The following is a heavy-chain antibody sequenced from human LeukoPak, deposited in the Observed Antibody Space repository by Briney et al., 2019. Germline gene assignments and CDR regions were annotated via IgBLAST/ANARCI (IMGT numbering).Heavy chain of an antibody. J-gene: IGHJ3*02. V-gene: IGHV1-18*01. CDR3: ARDLGNAFDI. Sequence: ASVKVSCKASGYTFTSYGISWVRQAPGQGLEWMGWISAYNGNTNYAQKLQGRVTITADESTSTAYMELSSLRSEDTAVYYCARDLGNAFDIWGQGTMVTVSS. D-gene: IGHD3-10*01. CDR2: ISAYNGNT. CDR1: GYTFTSYG.